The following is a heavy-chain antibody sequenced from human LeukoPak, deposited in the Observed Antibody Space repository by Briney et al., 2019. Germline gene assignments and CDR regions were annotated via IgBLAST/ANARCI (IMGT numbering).Heavy chain of an antibody. V-gene: IGHV3-23*01. Sequence: PGGSLRLSCAASGFTFSSYAMSWVCQAPGKGLEWVSAISGSGGSTYYADSVKGRFTVSRDNSKNTLYLQMNSLRAEDTAVYYCAKDEYGYSSSWYLGDFQHWGQGTLVTVSS. CDR1: GFTFSSYA. D-gene: IGHD6-13*01. CDR3: AKDEYGYSSSWYLGDFQH. J-gene: IGHJ1*01. CDR2: ISGSGGST.